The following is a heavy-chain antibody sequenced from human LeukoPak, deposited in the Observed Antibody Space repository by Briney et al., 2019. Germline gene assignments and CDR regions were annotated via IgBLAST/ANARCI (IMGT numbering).Heavy chain of an antibody. CDR1: GGSISSYF. Sequence: SETLSLTCTVSGGSISSYFWSWIRQPAGKELEWIGRIYTSGNTNYNPSLKSRVTMSVDTSKNQFSLKLASVTAADTAVYFCARMKSNGLDYWGQGTLVTVSS. J-gene: IGHJ4*02. V-gene: IGHV4-4*07. CDR3: ARMKSNGLDY. D-gene: IGHD4-11*01. CDR2: IYTSGNT.